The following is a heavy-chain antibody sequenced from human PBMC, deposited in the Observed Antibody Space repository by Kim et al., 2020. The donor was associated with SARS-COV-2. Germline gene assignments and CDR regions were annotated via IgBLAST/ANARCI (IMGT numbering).Heavy chain of an antibody. V-gene: IGHV3-30*03. J-gene: IGHJ4*02. CDR1: GFTFSNYG. CDR3: AVDYGVLALAY. D-gene: IGHD4-17*01. Sequence: GGSLRLSCTVSGFTFSNYGMHWVRQSPGKGLEWVAVISFDGRNSSHTESVKGRFTISRDNSKNTLYLQMNRLTIGDTAVYFCAVDYGVLALAYWGQGALVTVSS. CDR2: ISFDGRNS.